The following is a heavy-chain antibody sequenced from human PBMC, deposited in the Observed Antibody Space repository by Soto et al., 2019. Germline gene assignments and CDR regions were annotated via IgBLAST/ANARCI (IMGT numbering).Heavy chain of an antibody. Sequence: QITLKESGPTLVRPTQTLTLTCTFSGFSLSTGGVGVGWIRQPPGKALEWLALIYWDDDKRYSPSLKSRLTITKDTSKNQVVLTMTSMDPVDTATYYCVHSRCGGDCLQSYSSHYYYGMDVWGQGTTVTVSS. J-gene: IGHJ6*02. V-gene: IGHV2-5*02. CDR1: GFSLSTGGVG. CDR3: VHSRCGGDCLQSYSSHYYYGMDV. CDR2: IYWDDDK. D-gene: IGHD2-21*02.